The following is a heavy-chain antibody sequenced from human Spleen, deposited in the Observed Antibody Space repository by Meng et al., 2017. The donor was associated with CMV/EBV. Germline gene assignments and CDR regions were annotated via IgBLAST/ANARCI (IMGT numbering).Heavy chain of an antibody. CDR1: GSISSSSYY. CDR3: ARARSYSSSYWYFDL. J-gene: IGHJ2*01. V-gene: IGHV4-39*07. D-gene: IGHD6-6*01. Sequence: GSISSSSYYWGWIRQPPGKGLEWIGSIYYSGSTYYNPSLKSRVTISVDTSKNQFSLKLSSVTAADTAVYYCARARSYSSSYWYFDLWGRGTLVTVSS. CDR2: IYYSGST.